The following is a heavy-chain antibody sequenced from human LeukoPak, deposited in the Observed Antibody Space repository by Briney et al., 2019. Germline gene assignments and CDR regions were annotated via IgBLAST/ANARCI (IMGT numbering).Heavy chain of an antibody. J-gene: IGHJ3*02. D-gene: IGHD4-17*01. CDR1: GGTFSSYA. Sequence: GASVKVSCKASGGTFSSYAISWVRQAPGQGLEWMGRIIPILGIANYAQKFQGRVTITADKSTSTAYMELSSLRSEDTAVYYCAINTRVGGDYGDYGAAFDIWGQGTMVTVSS. CDR3: AINTRVGGDYGDYGAAFDI. CDR2: IIPILGIA. V-gene: IGHV1-69*04.